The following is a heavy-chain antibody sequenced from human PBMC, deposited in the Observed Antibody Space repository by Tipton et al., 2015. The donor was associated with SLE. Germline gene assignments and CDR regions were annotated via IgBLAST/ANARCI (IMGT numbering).Heavy chain of an antibody. CDR1: GFTFSSYG. V-gene: IGHV3-33*01. CDR3: AREVGSWYYFDY. CDR2: IWYDGSNK. J-gene: IGHJ4*02. D-gene: IGHD6-13*01. Sequence: QLVQSGGGVVQPGGSLRLSCAASGFTFSSYGMHWVRQAPGKGLEWVAVIWYDGSNKYYADSVKGRFTISRDNSKNTLYLQMNSLRAEDTAVYYCAREVGSWYYFDYWGQGTLVTVSS.